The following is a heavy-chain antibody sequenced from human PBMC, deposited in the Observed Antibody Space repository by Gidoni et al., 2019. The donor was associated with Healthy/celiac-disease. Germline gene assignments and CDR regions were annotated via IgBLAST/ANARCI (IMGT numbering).Heavy chain of an antibody. CDR2: ISSSSSYI. CDR1: GFPFSSYS. CDR3: ARSIAANNPPDAFDI. Sequence: DVQLVESGGGLVKPGGSLRLSCAASGFPFSSYSMNWVPQAPGKGLEWVSSISSSSSYIYYADSVKGRFTISRDNAKNSLYLQMNSLRAEDTAVYYCARSIAANNPPDAFDIWGQGTMVTVSS. D-gene: IGHD6-6*01. V-gene: IGHV3-21*01. J-gene: IGHJ3*02.